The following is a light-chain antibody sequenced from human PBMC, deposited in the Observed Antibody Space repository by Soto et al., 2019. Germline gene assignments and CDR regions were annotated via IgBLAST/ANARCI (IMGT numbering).Light chain of an antibody. CDR3: QQRSNWPRGT. CDR2: DAS. Sequence: EIVLTQSPATLSLSPGERATLSCRASQSVSRYLAWYQQKPGQAPRLLVFDASNRATGIPARFSGSGSGTDCTLTISSLEPEDFAVYYCQQRSNWPRGTFGPGTKVDIK. J-gene: IGKJ3*01. CDR1: QSVSRY. V-gene: IGKV3-11*01.